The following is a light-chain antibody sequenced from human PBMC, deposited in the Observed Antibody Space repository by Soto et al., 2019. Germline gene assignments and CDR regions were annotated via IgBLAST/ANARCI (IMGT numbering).Light chain of an antibody. V-gene: IGKV3-20*01. J-gene: IGKJ1*01. CDR2: GAS. Sequence: EIVLTQSPDTLSLSPGESATLSCRASQSVSSSYLAWYQQKPGQAPRLLIYGASSRATGIPDRFSGSGSGTDFTLTISRLEPEDFVLYYCQQYGSSPRTFGQGTKVDIK. CDR1: QSVSSSY. CDR3: QQYGSSPRT.